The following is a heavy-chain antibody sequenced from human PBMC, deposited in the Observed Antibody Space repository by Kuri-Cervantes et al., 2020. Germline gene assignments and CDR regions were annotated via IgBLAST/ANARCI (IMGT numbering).Heavy chain of an antibody. J-gene: IGHJ4*02. D-gene: IGHD5-24*01. Sequence: SLKISCAASGFTFDDYAMHWVRQAPGKGLEWVSGISWNSGSIGYADSVKGRFTISRDNAKNSLYLQMNSLRAEDTALYYCARDGYNYDYWGQGTLVTVSS. CDR2: ISWNSGSI. CDR3: ARDGYNYDY. V-gene: IGHV3-9*01. CDR1: GFTFDDYA.